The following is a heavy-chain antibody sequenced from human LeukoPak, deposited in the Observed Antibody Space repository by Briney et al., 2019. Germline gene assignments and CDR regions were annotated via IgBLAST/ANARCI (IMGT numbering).Heavy chain of an antibody. Sequence: SETLSLTCTVSGGSISSYYWSWIRRPPGKGLEWIGYIYYSGSTNYNPSLKSRVTISVDTSKNQFSLKLSSVTAADTAVYYCARVRSPIAVAGARWFDPWGQGTLVTVSS. CDR1: GGSISSYY. D-gene: IGHD6-19*01. CDR3: ARVRSPIAVAGARWFDP. CDR2: IYYSGST. J-gene: IGHJ5*02. V-gene: IGHV4-59*01.